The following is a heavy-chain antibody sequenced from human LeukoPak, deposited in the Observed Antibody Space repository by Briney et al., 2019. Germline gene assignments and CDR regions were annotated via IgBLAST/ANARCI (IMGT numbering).Heavy chain of an antibody. Sequence: GGSLRLSCAASRFTVSSNYMSWVRQAPGKGLEWVSVIYSGGRTEYADSVKGRFTISRENSKNTLYLQMNSLRAEDTAVYYCAKDSAKKYDDYWGQGTLVTVSS. CDR3: AKDSAKKYDDY. CDR1: RFTVSSNY. D-gene: IGHD2/OR15-2a*01. J-gene: IGHJ4*02. V-gene: IGHV3-53*01. CDR2: IYSGGRT.